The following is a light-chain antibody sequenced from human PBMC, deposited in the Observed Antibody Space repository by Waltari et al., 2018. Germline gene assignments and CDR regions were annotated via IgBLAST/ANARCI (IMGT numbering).Light chain of an antibody. J-gene: IGLJ1*01. CDR1: SSDVGGYHY. Sequence: QSALTQPASVSGSPGQSITISCTGTSSDVGGYHYVSWYQQHPGKAPKLMIYEVGHRPAGVSNRFSGSKSGNTASLTISGLQAEDEADYYCSSYTSSTTPYVFGTGTKVTVL. CDR2: EVG. V-gene: IGLV2-14*01. CDR3: SSYTSSTTPYV.